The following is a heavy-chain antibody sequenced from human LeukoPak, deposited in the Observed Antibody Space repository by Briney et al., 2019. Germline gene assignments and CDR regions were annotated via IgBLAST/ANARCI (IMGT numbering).Heavy chain of an antibody. CDR3: ARESLSSSGWGD. CDR1: GGTFSSYA. J-gene: IGHJ4*02. V-gene: IGHV1-8*02. D-gene: IGHD6-19*01. CDR2: MNPNSGNT. Sequence: ASVKVSCKASGGTFSSYAINWVRQATGQGLEWMGWMNPNSGNTGYAQKFQGRVTMTRNTSISTAYMELSSLRSEDTAVYYCARESLSSSGWGDWGQGTLVTVSS.